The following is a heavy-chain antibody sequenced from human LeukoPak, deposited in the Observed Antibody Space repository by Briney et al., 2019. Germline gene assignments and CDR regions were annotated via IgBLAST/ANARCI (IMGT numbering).Heavy chain of an antibody. V-gene: IGHV3-49*04. CDR3: TRGPIQLWLYHGMDV. CDR1: GFTFCDHA. J-gene: IGHJ6*02. Sequence: GRSLRLPCTVSGFTFCDHAMSWVRQAPGKGLEGVGFIRSKTYGGTTEYAASVKGRFIISRDDSTSIAYLQMNSLKTEDTAVYYCTRGPIQLWLYHGMDVWGQGTTVTVSS. CDR2: IRSKTYGGTT. D-gene: IGHD5-18*01.